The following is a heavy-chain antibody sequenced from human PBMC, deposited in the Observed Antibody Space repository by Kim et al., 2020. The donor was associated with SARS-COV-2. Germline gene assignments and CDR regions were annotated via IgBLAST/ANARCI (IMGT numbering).Heavy chain of an antibody. J-gene: IGHJ4*02. CDR3: ARAFDYDSSGYYLPFYY. D-gene: IGHD3-22*01. Sequence: LKSRVTVSVDTSKNQFSLKLSSVTAADTAVYYCARAFDYDSSGYYLPFYYWGQGTLVTVSS. V-gene: IGHV4-34*01.